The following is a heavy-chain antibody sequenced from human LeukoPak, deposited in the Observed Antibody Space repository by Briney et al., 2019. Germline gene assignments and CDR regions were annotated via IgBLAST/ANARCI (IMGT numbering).Heavy chain of an antibody. J-gene: IGHJ4*02. CDR2: IKQDGSEK. CDR3: ARSGSCERSGSYYSDY. CDR1: GCTFSTYW. D-gene: IGHD3-10*01. V-gene: IGHV3-7*04. Sequence: PGGSLTLSCAASGCTFSTYWLSWVRQAPGNGLEWVANIKQDGSEKHYVDSVKGRFTISEDTAKNTLYLQMNSLRGEDTAVYYCARSGSCERSGSYYSDYWGQGTLVTVSS.